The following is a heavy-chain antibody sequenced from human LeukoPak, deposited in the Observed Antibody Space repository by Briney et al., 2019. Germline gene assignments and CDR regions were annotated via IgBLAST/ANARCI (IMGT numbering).Heavy chain of an antibody. D-gene: IGHD1-26*01. CDR2: FDLEDGET. J-gene: IGHJ4*02. CDR1: GYTLTELS. Sequence: ASVKVSCKVSGYTLTELSMHWVRQAPGKGLEWMGDFDLEDGETIYAQKFQGRVTMTADTSTDTAYMELMSLTSDDTAVYYCARSNSGSYYHFDYWGQGTLVTVSS. V-gene: IGHV1-24*01. CDR3: ARSNSGSYYHFDY.